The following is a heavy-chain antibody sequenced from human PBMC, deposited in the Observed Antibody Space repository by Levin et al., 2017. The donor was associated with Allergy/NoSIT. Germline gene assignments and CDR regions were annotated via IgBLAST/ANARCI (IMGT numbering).Heavy chain of an antibody. Sequence: PGGSLRLSCAASGFTFSSYAMSWVRQAPGKGLEWVSAISGSGGSTYYADSVKGRFTISRDNSKNTLYLQMNSLRAEDTAVYYCAKDGHYDILTGYSYYYYMDVWGKGTTVTVSS. V-gene: IGHV3-23*01. J-gene: IGHJ6*03. D-gene: IGHD3-9*01. CDR2: ISGSGGST. CDR1: GFTFSSYA. CDR3: AKDGHYDILTGYSYYYYMDV.